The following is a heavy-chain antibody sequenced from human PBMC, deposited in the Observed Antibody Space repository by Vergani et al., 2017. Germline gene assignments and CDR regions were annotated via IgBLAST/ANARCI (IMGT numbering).Heavy chain of an antibody. V-gene: IGHV3-74*01. Sequence: EVQLVESGGGLVQPGGSLRLSCAASGFTFSSYWMHWVRQAPGKGLVWVSRINSDGSSTSYADSVKGRFTISRDNAKNTLYLQMNSLRAEDTAVYYCARGGGYCSSTSCYAGYYFDYWGQGTLVTVSS. J-gene: IGHJ4*02. CDR2: INSDGSST. CDR3: ARGGGYCSSTSCYAGYYFDY. D-gene: IGHD2-2*01. CDR1: GFTFSSYW.